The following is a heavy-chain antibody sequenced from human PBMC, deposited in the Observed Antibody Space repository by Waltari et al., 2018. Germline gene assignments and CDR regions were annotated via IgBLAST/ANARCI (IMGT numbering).Heavy chain of an antibody. CDR2: MNPNRSNT. Sequence: QVQLVQSGAEVKKPGASVKVSCKASGYTFTSYDINWVRQATGKGLERMGWMNPNRSNTGYAQKFQGRVTMTRNTSISTAYMELSSLRSEDTAVYYCARGLRRAQVSLGYWGQGTLVTVSS. CDR3: ARGLRRAQVSLGY. D-gene: IGHD2-21*01. J-gene: IGHJ4*02. V-gene: IGHV1-8*01. CDR1: GYTFTSYD.